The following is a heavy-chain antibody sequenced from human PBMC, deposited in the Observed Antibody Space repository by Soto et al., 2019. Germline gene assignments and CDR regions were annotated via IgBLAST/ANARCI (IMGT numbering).Heavy chain of an antibody. CDR3: AKDRSENFWVYYYAMDV. V-gene: IGHV3-23*01. CDR1: GLNFGAYP. Sequence: GGPLGLSFEASGLNFGAYPLSWFRKAPGRGLEWVSGISGSSSGTYYTDSVKGRFIISRDNSKNTVYLQMNSLRGEDTAVYYCAKDRSENFWVYYYAMDVWGQGTAVTVSS. J-gene: IGHJ6*02. CDR2: ISGSSSGT. D-gene: IGHD6-19*01.